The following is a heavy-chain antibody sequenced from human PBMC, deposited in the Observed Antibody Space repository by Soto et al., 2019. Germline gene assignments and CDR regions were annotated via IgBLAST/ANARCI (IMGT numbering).Heavy chain of an antibody. J-gene: IGHJ1*01. D-gene: IGHD3-3*01. CDR3: AKWIFGLVMPGV. Sequence: EVQLLESGGGLVQPGGSLRLSCAASGFTFSSYAMSWVRQAPGKGLEWVSAISGSGGSTYYADSVKGRFTISRDNSKNTLYLQMNSVRAEDTAVYYCAKWIFGLVMPGVWGQGTLVTVSS. CDR2: ISGSGGST. CDR1: GFTFSSYA. V-gene: IGHV3-23*01.